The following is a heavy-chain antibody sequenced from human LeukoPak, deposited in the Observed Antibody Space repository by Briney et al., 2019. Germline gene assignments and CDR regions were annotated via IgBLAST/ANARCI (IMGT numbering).Heavy chain of an antibody. V-gene: IGHV4-59*08. CDR3: ARHAYCGGDCYLLDY. J-gene: IGHJ4*02. CDR1: GGSISSYY. D-gene: IGHD2-21*02. Sequence: SETLSLTCTVSGGSISSYYWSWIRQPPGKGLECIGYIYYSGSTNYNPSLKSRVTISVDTSKNQFSLKLNSVTAADTAVYYCARHAYCGGDCYLLDYWGQGTLVTVSS. CDR2: IYYSGST.